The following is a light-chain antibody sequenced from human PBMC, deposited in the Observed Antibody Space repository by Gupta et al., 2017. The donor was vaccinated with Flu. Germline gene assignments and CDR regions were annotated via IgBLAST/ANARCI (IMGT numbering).Light chain of an antibody. CDR2: QDS. J-gene: IGLJ3*02. CDR3: KEWDRGRGV. Sequence: SPGQTASINCSGYKLGEKYAFRYQQKQGQSPMVCSYQDSKRPSGIPLRVSGSNSGNTATMKISGTQAMDESGDSCKEWDRGRGVFGGGTQLT. V-gene: IGLV3-1*01. CDR1: KLGEKY.